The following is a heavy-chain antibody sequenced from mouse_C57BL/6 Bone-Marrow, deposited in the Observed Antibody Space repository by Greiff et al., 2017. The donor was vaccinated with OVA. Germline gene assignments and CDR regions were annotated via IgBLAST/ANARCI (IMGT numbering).Heavy chain of an antibody. V-gene: IGHV1-63*01. D-gene: IGHD1-1*01. CDR3: ARGDYGSSSFDY. Sequence: VQLQPSGAELVRPGTSVKLSCTASGFTFTNYWLGCAQQSPGHGLEWLGDIYPGGGYTNYNEKFKGKATLTADKSSSTAYMQCSSLTSEDSAIYYCARGDYGSSSFDYWGQGTTLTVSS. CDR1: GFTFTNYW. CDR2: IYPGGGYT. J-gene: IGHJ2*01.